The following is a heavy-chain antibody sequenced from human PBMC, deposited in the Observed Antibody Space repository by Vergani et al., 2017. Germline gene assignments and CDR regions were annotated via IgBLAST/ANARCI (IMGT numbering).Heavy chain of an antibody. CDR1: GFSLTTGGEG. D-gene: IGHD3-9*01. V-gene: IGHV2-5*01. J-gene: IGHJ3*01. Sequence: QITLRESGPTLVKPTQTLTLTCTFPGFSLTTGGEGVGWSRQPPGRALEWLAFVYWNDDERYSPSLKSRVTITKDTSKNEVILTMATMDPVDTATYYCVHRLGYFDWDGAFDVWGPGTMVTVSS. CDR3: VHRLGYFDWDGAFDV. CDR2: VYWNDDE.